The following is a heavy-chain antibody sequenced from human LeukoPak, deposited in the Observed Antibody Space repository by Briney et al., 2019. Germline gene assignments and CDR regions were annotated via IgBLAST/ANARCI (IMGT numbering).Heavy chain of an antibody. Sequence: ASVKVSCKASGYTFTSYDINWVRQATGQGLEWMGWMNPNSGNTGYAQKFQGRVTMTRNTSISTAYRELSSLRSEDTAVYYCARGGYYDSSGYYNGNDAFDIWGQGTMVTVSS. CDR1: GYTFTSYD. CDR2: MNPNSGNT. D-gene: IGHD3-22*01. CDR3: ARGGYYDSSGYYNGNDAFDI. V-gene: IGHV1-8*01. J-gene: IGHJ3*02.